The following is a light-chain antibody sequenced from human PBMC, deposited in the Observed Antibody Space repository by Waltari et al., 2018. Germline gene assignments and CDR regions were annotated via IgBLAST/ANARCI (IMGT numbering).Light chain of an antibody. CDR1: QSISTW. CDR3: QHYDNFSSLT. J-gene: IGKJ4*01. V-gene: IGKV1-5*03. Sequence: DIQMTQYPSTLSASAGDRVTITCRASQSISTWLAWYQQKPGKAPKLIIHQASNLEPGVPSRFSGGGSETEFTLTISSLQPDDFATYYCQHYDNFSSLTFGGGTKVEIK. CDR2: QAS.